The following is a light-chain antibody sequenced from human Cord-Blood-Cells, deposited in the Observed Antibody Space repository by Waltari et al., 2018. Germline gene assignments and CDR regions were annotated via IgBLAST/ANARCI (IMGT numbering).Light chain of an antibody. CDR1: SSDVGSYNL. CDR3: CSYAGSSTWV. Sequence: QSALTQPASVSGSPGQSITISCTGTSSDVGSYNLVSWYQQHPGKAPKLMIYEGSKRPSWVSNRFSGSKSGNPASLTISGLQAEDEADYYCCSYAGSSTWVFGGGTKLTVL. CDR2: EGS. V-gene: IGLV2-23*01. J-gene: IGLJ3*02.